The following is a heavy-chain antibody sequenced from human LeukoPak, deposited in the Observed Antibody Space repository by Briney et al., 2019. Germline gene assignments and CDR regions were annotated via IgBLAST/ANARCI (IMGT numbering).Heavy chain of an antibody. V-gene: IGHV3-48*03. J-gene: IGHJ4*02. CDR2: ISSSGSSI. CDR1: GFTFSSYE. D-gene: IGHD3-16*01. CDR3: ARGHVWIDY. Sequence: PGGSLRLSCAASGFTFSSYEMNWVRQAPGKGLEYISYISSSGSSIYNADSVKGRFTISRDNAKNSLYLQMNSLRAEDTAVYYCARGHVWIDYWGQGTLVTVSS.